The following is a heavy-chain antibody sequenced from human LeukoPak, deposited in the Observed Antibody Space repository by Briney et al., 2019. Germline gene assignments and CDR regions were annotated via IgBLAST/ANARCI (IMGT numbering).Heavy chain of an antibody. V-gene: IGHV1-24*01. CDR1: GYTLTELS. CDR3: ARYRANYYDSSGYFDQ. CDR2: FDPEDGET. J-gene: IGHJ4*02. Sequence: ASVKVSCKVSGYTLTELSMHWVRQAPGKGLEWMGGFDPEDGETIYAQKFQGRVTMTRDTSMSTVYMELSSLRSEDTAVYYCARYRANYYDSSGYFDQWGQGTLVTISS. D-gene: IGHD3-22*01.